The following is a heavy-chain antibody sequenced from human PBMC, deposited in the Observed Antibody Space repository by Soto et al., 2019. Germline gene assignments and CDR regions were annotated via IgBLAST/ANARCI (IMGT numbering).Heavy chain of an antibody. CDR3: ATGIYCSSTSCHES. D-gene: IGHD2-2*01. CDR2: FYPEDGET. CDR1: GYTLTELS. V-gene: IGHV1-24*01. J-gene: IGHJ4*02. Sequence: ASVKVSCKVSGYTLTELSMHWVRQAPGKGLEWMGGFYPEDGETIYAQKFQGRVTMTEDTSTDTAYMELSSLRSEDTAVYYCATGIYCSSTSCHESWGQGTLVTVSS.